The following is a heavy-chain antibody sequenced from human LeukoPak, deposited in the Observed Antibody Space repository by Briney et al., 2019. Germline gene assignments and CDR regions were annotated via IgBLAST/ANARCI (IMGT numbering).Heavy chain of an antibody. CDR3: AKNSPLSASDI. CDR2: IYHSGST. D-gene: IGHD2/OR15-2a*01. J-gene: IGHJ3*02. Sequence: KPSETLSLTCSVSGGSISSSNWWSWVRPPPEKGLEWIGEIYHSGSTNYNPSLKSRVTISIDKSKNQFSLKLTSVTAADTAVYYCAKNSPLSASDIWGQGTMVTVSS. CDR1: GGSISSSNW. V-gene: IGHV4-4*02.